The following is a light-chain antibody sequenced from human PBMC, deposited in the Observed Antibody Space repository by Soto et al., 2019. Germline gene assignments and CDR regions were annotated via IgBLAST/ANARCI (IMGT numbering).Light chain of an antibody. Sequence: QSALTQPPSASGSPGQSVTISCPGTSRDVGAYIYVSWYQQHPGKAHKLIIYEVNKRPSGVPDRFSGSKSGNTASLTVSGLQAEDEADYYCSSYAGSSNVFGTGTKLTVL. CDR1: SRDVGAYIY. V-gene: IGLV2-8*01. CDR2: EVN. CDR3: SSYAGSSNV. J-gene: IGLJ6*01.